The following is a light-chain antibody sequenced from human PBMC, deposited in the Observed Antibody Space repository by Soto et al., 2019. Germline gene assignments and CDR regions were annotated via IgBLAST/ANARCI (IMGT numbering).Light chain of an antibody. J-gene: IGKJ1*01. V-gene: IGKV1-39*01. CDR2: AAS. Sequence: DIQMTQSPSSLSASVGDIVTITCRASQSISNYLNWYQQKPGKAPKLLIYAASSLQSGVPSRLSGSGSGTDFTLAISSLQPEDFATYYCQQSYSTPWTFGQGTKVEIK. CDR1: QSISNY. CDR3: QQSYSTPWT.